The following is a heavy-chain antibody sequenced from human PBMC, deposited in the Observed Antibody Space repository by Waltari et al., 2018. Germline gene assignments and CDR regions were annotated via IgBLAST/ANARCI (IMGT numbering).Heavy chain of an antibody. Sequence: QVQLVQSGAEVKKPGSSVKVSCKASGGTFSSYAISWVRQAPGQGLEWMGGIIPIFGTANYAQKFQGRGTVTADESTSTAYMELSSLRSEDTAVYYCASGRYYYDSSGYHPSFDYWGQGTLVTVSS. CDR1: GGTFSSYA. J-gene: IGHJ4*02. CDR3: ASGRYYYDSSGYHPSFDY. CDR2: IIPIFGTA. D-gene: IGHD3-22*01. V-gene: IGHV1-69*01.